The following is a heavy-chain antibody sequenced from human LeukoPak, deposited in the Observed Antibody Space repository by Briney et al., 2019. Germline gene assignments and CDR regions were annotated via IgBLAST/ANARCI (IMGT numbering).Heavy chain of an antibody. CDR1: GGSFSGYY. J-gene: IGHJ3*02. CDR2: IYYSGST. Sequence: PSETLSLTCAVYGGSFSGYYWSWIRQPPGKGLEWIGSIYYSGSTYYNPSLKSRVTISVDTSKNQFSLKLSSVTAADTAVYYCASTDYYDSSGYPRENDAFDIWGQGTMVTVSS. D-gene: IGHD3-22*01. V-gene: IGHV4-34*01. CDR3: ASTDYYDSSGYPRENDAFDI.